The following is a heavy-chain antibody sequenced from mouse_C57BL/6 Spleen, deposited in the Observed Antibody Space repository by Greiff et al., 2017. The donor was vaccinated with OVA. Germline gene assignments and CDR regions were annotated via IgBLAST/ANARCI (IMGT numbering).Heavy chain of an antibody. Sequence: EVQVVESEGGLVQPGSSMKLSCTASGFTFSDYYMAWVRQVPEKGLEWVANINYDGSSTYYLDSLKSRFIISRDNAKNILYLQMSSLKSEDTATYYCAREGDYGGFAYWGQGTLVTVSA. CDR2: INYDGSST. J-gene: IGHJ3*01. CDR3: AREGDYGGFAY. D-gene: IGHD2-4*01. V-gene: IGHV5-16*01. CDR1: GFTFSDYY.